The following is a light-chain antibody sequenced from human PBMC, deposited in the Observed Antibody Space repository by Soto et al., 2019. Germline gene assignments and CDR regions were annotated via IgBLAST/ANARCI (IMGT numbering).Light chain of an antibody. CDR3: SSYRSSSTAV. Sequence: QSALTQPASVSGSPGQSITIACTGTTSDVGGYDFVSWYQQHPGKAPKLLIYDVLKRPSGVSGRFSGSKSGNTASLIISGLRAEDEADYYCSSYRSSSTAVFGGGTKLTV. J-gene: IGLJ2*01. CDR2: DVL. V-gene: IGLV2-14*03. CDR1: TSDVGGYDF.